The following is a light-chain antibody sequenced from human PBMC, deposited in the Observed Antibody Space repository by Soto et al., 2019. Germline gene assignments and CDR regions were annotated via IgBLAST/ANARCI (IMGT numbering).Light chain of an antibody. CDR3: QQYGTSEII. CDR2: DTS. Sequence: TQSPGTLSLSPGERATLSCRASQSLTNSFIAWYQQRPGQAPRLLIYDTSSRASGIPDGFSGSGSGTDFTLTISRLETEDFAVFYCQQYGTSEIIFGQGTRLEIK. V-gene: IGKV3-20*01. CDR1: QSLTNSF. J-gene: IGKJ5*01.